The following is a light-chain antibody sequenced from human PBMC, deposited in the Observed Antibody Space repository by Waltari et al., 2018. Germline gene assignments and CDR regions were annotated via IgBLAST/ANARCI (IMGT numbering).Light chain of an antibody. V-gene: IGLV2-14*01. J-gene: IGLJ1*01. Sequence: QSALTQPASVSGSPGQSITISCSGTDSDVGAYAFVSWYQQHPGKAPHLIIYEVSNRPSGSSNRFSASKSGNTASLTISGLQAEDEADYYCSSYTTSSAPGVFGTGTRVTVL. CDR2: EVS. CDR1: DSDVGAYAF. CDR3: SSYTTSSAPGV.